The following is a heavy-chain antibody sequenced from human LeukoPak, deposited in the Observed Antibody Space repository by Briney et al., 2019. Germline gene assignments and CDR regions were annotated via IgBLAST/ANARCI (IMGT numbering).Heavy chain of an antibody. CDR2: VYYSGST. CDR1: GGSFSGYY. D-gene: IGHD6-19*01. J-gene: IGHJ4*02. V-gene: IGHV4-34*01. Sequence: SETLSLTCAVYGGSFSGYYWSWIRQSPGKGLEWIGSVYYSGSTYYNPSLKSRVTISVDTSKNQFSLKLSSVTAADTAVYYCARLPTHSSGWLSYFDYWGQGTLVTVSS. CDR3: ARLPTHSSGWLSYFDY.